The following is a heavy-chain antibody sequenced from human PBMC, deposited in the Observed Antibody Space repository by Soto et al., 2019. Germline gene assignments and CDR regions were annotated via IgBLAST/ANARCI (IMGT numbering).Heavy chain of an antibody. J-gene: IGHJ6*02. CDR1: GGSISSSSYY. D-gene: IGHD3-3*01. CDR3: ARQSITIFGVVIHYYYYYGMDV. CDR2: IYYSGST. Sequence: PSETLSLTCTVSGGSISSSSYYWGWIRQPPGKGLEWFGSIYYSGSTYYNPSLKSRVTISVDTSKNQFSLKLSSVTAADTAVYYCARQSITIFGVVIHYYYYYGMDVWGQGTTVTVSS. V-gene: IGHV4-39*01.